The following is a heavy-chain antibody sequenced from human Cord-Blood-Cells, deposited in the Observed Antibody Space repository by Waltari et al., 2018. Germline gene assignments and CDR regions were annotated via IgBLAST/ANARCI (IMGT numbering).Heavy chain of an antibody. CDR3: ATVDYGDYVARYSGFDP. CDR2: VDPEEGET. D-gene: IGHD4-17*01. J-gene: IGHJ5*02. V-gene: IGHV1-24*01. CDR1: GYTLTELS. Sequence: QVQLVQSGAEVKKPGASVKVSCKVSGYTLTELSMHWVRQAPGKGLEWMGGVDPEEGETIYAQKCKGRVTMTEDTSTDTAYMELSSLRSEDTAVYYCATVDYGDYVARYSGFDPWGQGTLVTVSS.